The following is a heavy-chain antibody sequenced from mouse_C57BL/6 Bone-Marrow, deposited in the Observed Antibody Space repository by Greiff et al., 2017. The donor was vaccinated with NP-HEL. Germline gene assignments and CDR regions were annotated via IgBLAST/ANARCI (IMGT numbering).Heavy chain of an antibody. CDR1: GYTFTSYW. D-gene: IGHD1-1*01. J-gene: IGHJ2*01. CDR2: IHPSDSDT. CDR3: AIIITTVVAHFDY. V-gene: IGHV1-74*01. Sequence: VQLQQPGAELVKPGASVKVSCKASGYTFTSYWMHWVKQRPGQGLEWIGRIHPSDSDTNYNQKFKGKATLTVDKSSSTAYMQLSSLTSEDSAVYYCAIIITTVVAHFDYWGQGTTLTVSS.